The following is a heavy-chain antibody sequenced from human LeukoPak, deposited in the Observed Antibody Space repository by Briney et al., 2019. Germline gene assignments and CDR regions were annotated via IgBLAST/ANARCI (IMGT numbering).Heavy chain of an antibody. V-gene: IGHV3-23*01. J-gene: IGHJ5*02. Sequence: GGSLRLSCAASGFIFSNYGMSWVRQAPGKGLEWVAGISGSGDSTYNADSVKGRFTVSRDNSKNTVFLQMNDLTIEDTAIYYCAKRYSDGGLEPWGQGTVVTVSS. CDR2: ISGSGDST. CDR3: AKRYSDGGLEP. CDR1: GFIFSNYG. D-gene: IGHD3-10*01.